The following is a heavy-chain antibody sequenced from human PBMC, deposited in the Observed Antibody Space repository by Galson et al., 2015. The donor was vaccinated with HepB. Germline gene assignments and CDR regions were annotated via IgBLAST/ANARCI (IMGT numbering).Heavy chain of an antibody. V-gene: IGHV3-15*05. Sequence: SLRLSCAASGFTFSNAWMSWVRPAPGKGLEWGGRIKSKTDGGTTDYAAPVKGRFTISRDDSKNTLYLQMNSLRAEDTAVYYCARGHSGLRVWGQGTMVTVSS. J-gene: IGHJ3*01. D-gene: IGHD5-12*01. CDR3: ARGHSGLRV. CDR2: IKSKTDGGTT. CDR1: GFTFSNAW.